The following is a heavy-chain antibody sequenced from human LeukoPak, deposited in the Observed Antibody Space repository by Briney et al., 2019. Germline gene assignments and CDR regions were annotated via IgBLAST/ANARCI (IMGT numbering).Heavy chain of an antibody. D-gene: IGHD6-19*01. CDR2: INPNSGGT. J-gene: IGHJ4*02. CDR3: ARDLDQEWLGSFDY. CDR1: GYTFTGYY. Sequence: ASVKVSCKASGYTFTGYYMHWVRQAPGQGLEWMGWINPNSGGTNYAQKFQGRVTMTRDTSISTAYMELSRLRSDDTAVYYCARDLDQEWLGSFDYWGQGTLVTVSS. V-gene: IGHV1-2*02.